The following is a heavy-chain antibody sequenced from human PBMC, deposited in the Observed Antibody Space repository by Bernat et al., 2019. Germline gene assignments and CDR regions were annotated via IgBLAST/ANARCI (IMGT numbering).Heavy chain of an antibody. Sequence: EVQLVQSGAEVKKPGESLRISCKGSGYSFTSYWISWVRQMPGKGLEWMGRIDPSDSYTNYSPSFQGHVTISADKSISTSYLQWSSLKASDTAMYYCAGLSDDFWSGYYHFDPWGQGTLVTVSS. CDR3: AGLSDDFWSGYYHFDP. D-gene: IGHD3-3*01. CDR2: IDPSDSYT. V-gene: IGHV5-10-1*03. CDR1: GYSFTSYW. J-gene: IGHJ5*02.